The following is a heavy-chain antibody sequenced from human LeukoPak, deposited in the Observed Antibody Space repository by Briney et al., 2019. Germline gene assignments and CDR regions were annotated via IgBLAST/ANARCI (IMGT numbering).Heavy chain of an antibody. Sequence: GGSLRLSCAASGFTFDDYAMHWVRQAPGKGLEWVSGISWNSGSIGYADSVKGRFTISRDNAKNSLYLQMNSLRAEDTAVYYCARVEFGGNWFDPWGQGTLVTVSS. CDR1: GFTFDDYA. J-gene: IGHJ5*02. D-gene: IGHD3-10*01. CDR2: ISWNSGSI. V-gene: IGHV3-9*01. CDR3: ARVEFGGNWFDP.